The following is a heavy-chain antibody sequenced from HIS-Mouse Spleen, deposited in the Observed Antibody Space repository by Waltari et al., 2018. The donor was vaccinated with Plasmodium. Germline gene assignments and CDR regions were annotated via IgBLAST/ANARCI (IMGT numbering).Heavy chain of an antibody. CDR3: ARVTSSGVYWYFDL. D-gene: IGHD3-3*01. CDR2: INHSGST. J-gene: IGHJ2*01. Sequence: QVQLQQRGAGLLKPSEPLSLTCAVYGGSFRGYYWSWISPPPGKGLEWIGEINHSGSTNYNPSLKSRVTISVDTSKNQFSLKLSSVTAADTAVYYCARVTSSGVYWYFDLWGRGTLVTVSS. V-gene: IGHV4-34*01. CDR1: GGSFRGYY.